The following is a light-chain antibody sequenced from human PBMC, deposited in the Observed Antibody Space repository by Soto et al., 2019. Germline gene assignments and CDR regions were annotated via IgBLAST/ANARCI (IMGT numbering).Light chain of an antibody. Sequence: EIVLTQSPATLSLSPGARATLSCRASQSVSSYLAWYQQKPGQAPRLLIYDASNRATGIPARFSGSGSGTDFTLTISSLEPEDFAFYYCQHRSNWPLTFGGGTKVDIK. CDR2: DAS. CDR1: QSVSSY. J-gene: IGKJ4*01. CDR3: QHRSNWPLT. V-gene: IGKV3-11*01.